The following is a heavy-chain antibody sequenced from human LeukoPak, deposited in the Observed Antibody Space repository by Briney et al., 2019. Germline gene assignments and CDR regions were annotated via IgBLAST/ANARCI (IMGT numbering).Heavy chain of an antibody. CDR1: GGSISRSSYY. Sequence: SETLSLTCTVSGGSISRSSYYWGWIRQPPGKGLEWIGSIYYSGSTYYNPSLKSRVTISVDTSKNQSSLKLSSVTAADTAVYYCARRAPAAIWFDPWGQGTLVTVSS. D-gene: IGHD2-2*01. V-gene: IGHV4-39*01. J-gene: IGHJ5*02. CDR3: ARRAPAAIWFDP. CDR2: IYYSGST.